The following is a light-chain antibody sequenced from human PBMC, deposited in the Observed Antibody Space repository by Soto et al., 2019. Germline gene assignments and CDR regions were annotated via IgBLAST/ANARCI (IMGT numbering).Light chain of an antibody. J-gene: IGLJ1*01. CDR3: HSYDSSLSGYV. CDR1: SSNIGAGYD. V-gene: IGLV1-40*01. CDR2: VNT. Sequence: QSVLTQPPSVSGAPGQRVTISCTGSSSNIGAGYDVHWYQQLPGTAPKLLTYVNTNRPSGVPDRFSGSKSGTSASLAITGLQAEDEADYYCHSYDSSLSGYVFGTGTKVTVL.